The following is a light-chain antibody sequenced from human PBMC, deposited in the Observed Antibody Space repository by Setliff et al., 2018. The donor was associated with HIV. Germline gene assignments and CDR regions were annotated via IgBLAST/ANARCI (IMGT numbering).Light chain of an antibody. J-gene: IGLJ1*01. CDR1: SSNIGTGYD. CDR2: DNN. V-gene: IGLV1-40*01. Sequence: QSVLTQPPSMSGAPGQRVTISCTGSSSNIGTGYDVHWYQQLPGTAPKLLIHDNNNRPSGVPDRFSGSKSGTSASLAITGLQAEDEADYYCQSYDSSLSGFVFGSGTKV. CDR3: QSYDSSLSGFV.